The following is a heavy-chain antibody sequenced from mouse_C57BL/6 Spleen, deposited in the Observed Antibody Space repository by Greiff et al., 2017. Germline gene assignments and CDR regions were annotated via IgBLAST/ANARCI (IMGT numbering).Heavy chain of an antibody. Sequence: VQLQQSGPELVKPGASVKISCKASGYAFSSSWMNWVKQRPGKGLEWIGRIYPGDGDTNYNGKFKGKATLTADKSSSTAYMKLSSLTSEDSAVYVYARGGVTTGRFDYWGQGTTLTVSS. D-gene: IGHD1-1*01. J-gene: IGHJ2*01. CDR2: IYPGDGDT. CDR1: GYAFSSSW. CDR3: ARGGVTTGRFDY. V-gene: IGHV1-82*01.